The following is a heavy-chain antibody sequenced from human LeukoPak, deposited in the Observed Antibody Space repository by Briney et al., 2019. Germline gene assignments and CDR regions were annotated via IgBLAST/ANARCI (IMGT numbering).Heavy chain of an antibody. CDR2: IIPIFGTA. V-gene: IGHV1-69*05. CDR1: GGTFSSYA. D-gene: IGHD1-26*01. CDR3: ARDLSSGSYYAY. J-gene: IGHJ4*02. Sequence: ASVKVSCKASGGTFSSYAISWVRQAPGQGLEWMGGIIPIFGTANYAQKFQGRATITTDESTSTAYMELSSLRSEDTAVYYCARDLSSGSYYAYWGQGTLVTVSS.